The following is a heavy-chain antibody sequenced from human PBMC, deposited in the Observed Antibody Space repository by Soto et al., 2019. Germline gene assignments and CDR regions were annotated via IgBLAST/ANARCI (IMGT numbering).Heavy chain of an antibody. V-gene: IGHV3-30*04. Sequence: GGSLRLSCAASGFTFSSYAMHWVRQAPGKGLEWVAIISYNGSNKYYADSVKGRFTISRDNSKNTLYLQMNSLRAGDSAIYYCAKEGTSGLYYFDYWGQGTLVTVS. J-gene: IGHJ4*02. CDR2: ISYNGSNK. D-gene: IGHD6-19*01. CDR1: GFTFSSYA. CDR3: AKEGTSGLYYFDY.